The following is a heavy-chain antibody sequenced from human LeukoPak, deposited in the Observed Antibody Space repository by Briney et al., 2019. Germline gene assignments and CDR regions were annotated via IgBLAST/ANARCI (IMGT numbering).Heavy chain of an antibody. J-gene: IGHJ3*02. D-gene: IGHD2-2*01. Sequence: PSETLSLTCTVSGGSISSSSYYWGWIRQPPGKGLEWIGSIYYSGSTYYNPSLKSPLTISVDTSKNHFSLKLSSVTAADTAVYYCARYREGGAGGRYCSSTSCYRGQNDAFDIWGQGTMVTVSS. CDR1: GGSISSSSYY. CDR2: IYYSGST. V-gene: IGHV4-39*07. CDR3: ARYREGGAGGRYCSSTSCYRGQNDAFDI.